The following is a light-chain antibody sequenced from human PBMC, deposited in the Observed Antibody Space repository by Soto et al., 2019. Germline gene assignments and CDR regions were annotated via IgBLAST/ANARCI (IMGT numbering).Light chain of an antibody. CDR3: QHYNSYSEA. CDR2: HAS. Sequence: DIQMAQSPSTLPAAVGDRVSITCRASQSISNWLAWYQQKPGTAPKVLIYHASNLQSGVPSRFSGSGSGTEFTLTISSLQPDDFATYYCQHYNSYSEAFGQGTKVDIK. J-gene: IGKJ1*01. V-gene: IGKV1-5*01. CDR1: QSISNW.